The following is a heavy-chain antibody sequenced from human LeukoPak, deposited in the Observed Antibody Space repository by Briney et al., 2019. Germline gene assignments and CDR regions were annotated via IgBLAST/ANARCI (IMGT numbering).Heavy chain of an antibody. V-gene: IGHV4-30-2*01. Sequence: SQTLSLTCAVSGGSISSGGYSWSWIRQPPGKGLEWIGYIYHSGSTYYNPSLESRVTISVDRSKNQFSLKLSSVTAADTAVYYCARTRLYCSGGSCSPYYFDYWGQGTLVTVSS. CDR2: IYHSGST. CDR1: GGSISSGGYS. CDR3: ARTRLYCSGGSCSPYYFDY. J-gene: IGHJ4*02. D-gene: IGHD2-15*01.